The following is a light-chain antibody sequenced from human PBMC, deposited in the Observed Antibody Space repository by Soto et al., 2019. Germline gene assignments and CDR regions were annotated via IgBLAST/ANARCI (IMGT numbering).Light chain of an antibody. Sequence: QSALTQPASVSGSPGQSIAISCTGTSSDVGSYNLVSWYQQHPGKAPKVMIYEDNKRPSGVSNRFSGSTSGNTASLPISGLQPEDEADYYCSSYAGSGTNVVFGGGTKVTVL. CDR3: SSYAGSGTNVV. CDR2: EDN. J-gene: IGLJ2*01. CDR1: SSDVGSYNL. V-gene: IGLV2-23*01.